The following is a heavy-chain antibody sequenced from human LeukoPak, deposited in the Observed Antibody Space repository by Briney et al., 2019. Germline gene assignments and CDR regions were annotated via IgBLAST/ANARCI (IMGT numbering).Heavy chain of an antibody. J-gene: IGHJ4*02. V-gene: IGHV4-34*01. Sequence: SETLSLTCAVYGGSFSGYYWSLIRQPPGKGLEWIGEINHSGSTNYNPSLKSRVTISVDTSKNQFSLKLSSVTAADTAVYYCARAGRYYYDSSGYGYWGQGTLVTVSS. CDR3: ARAGRYYYDSSGYGY. CDR1: GGSFSGYY. D-gene: IGHD3-22*01. CDR2: INHSGST.